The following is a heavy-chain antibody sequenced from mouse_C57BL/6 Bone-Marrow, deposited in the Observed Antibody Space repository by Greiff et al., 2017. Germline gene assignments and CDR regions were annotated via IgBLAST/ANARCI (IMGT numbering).Heavy chain of an antibody. J-gene: IGHJ1*03. CDR3: ARRGYYDCVDGYFDV. CDR2: INPDSSTI. Sequence: EVKLMESGGGLVQPGGSLKLSCAASGIDFSRYWMSWVRRAPGKGLEWIGEINPDSSTINYAPSLKDKFIISRDNAKNSLYLQMSKVRSEDTALYYSARRGYYDCVDGYFDVWGTGTTVTVSS. D-gene: IGHD2-4*01. CDR1: GIDFSRYW. V-gene: IGHV4-1*01.